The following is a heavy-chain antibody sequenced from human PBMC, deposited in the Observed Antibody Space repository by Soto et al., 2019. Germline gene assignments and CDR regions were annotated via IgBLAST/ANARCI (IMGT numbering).Heavy chain of an antibody. CDR3: ARTDRDFYGLDV. Sequence: EVQLVESGGGLVQPGGSLRLSCEASGVTFRNYDMHWVRQGTGKGPEWVSGISAAGDPDYADSVEGRFTISRENAQNSFLMQMNSLRVGDTVVYYCARTDRDFYGLDVWGQGTTVIVSS. CDR1: GVTFRNYD. CDR2: ISAAGDP. J-gene: IGHJ6*02. V-gene: IGHV3-13*05.